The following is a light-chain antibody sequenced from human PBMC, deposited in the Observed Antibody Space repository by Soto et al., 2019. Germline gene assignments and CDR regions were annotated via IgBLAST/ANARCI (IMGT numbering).Light chain of an antibody. J-gene: IGKJ1*01. V-gene: IGKV3-20*01. CDR3: QDYGSSRT. CDR1: QTVGSSY. Sequence: EIVLTQSPGTLSLPPGERATLSCRASQTVGSSYLAWYQQKPGQAPRLLIYGAYSRATGIPDRFSGSGSGTDFTLTISRLEPEDFAVYYCQDYGSSRTFGQGTKVEIK. CDR2: GAY.